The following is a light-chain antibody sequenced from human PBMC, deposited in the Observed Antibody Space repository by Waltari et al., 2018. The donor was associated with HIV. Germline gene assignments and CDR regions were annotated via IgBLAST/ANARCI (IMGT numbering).Light chain of an antibody. V-gene: IGLV1-47*01. CDR2: RNN. CDR1: SSNIGSNY. J-gene: IGLJ2*01. CDR3: AAWGNSLSLL. Sequence: QSVLTQPPSASGTPGQRVTISCSGSSSNIGSNYVYWYQQLPGTAPKLLLYRNNQRPSGVPDRFSGSKSGISASLAISGRRSEDEADYYCAAWGNSLSLLFGGGTKLTVL.